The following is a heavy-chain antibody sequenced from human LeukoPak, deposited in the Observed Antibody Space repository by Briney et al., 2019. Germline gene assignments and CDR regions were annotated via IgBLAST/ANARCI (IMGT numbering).Heavy chain of an antibody. V-gene: IGHV4-59*01. J-gene: IGHJ2*01. CDR1: GGSISSYY. CDR3: AREHNWYFDL. Sequence: SETLSLTCTVSGGSISSYYWSWIRQPAGKGLEWIGYIYYSGSTNYNPSLKSRVTISVDTSKNQFSLKLSSVTAADTAVYYCAREHNWYFDLWGRGTLVTVSS. CDR2: IYYSGST.